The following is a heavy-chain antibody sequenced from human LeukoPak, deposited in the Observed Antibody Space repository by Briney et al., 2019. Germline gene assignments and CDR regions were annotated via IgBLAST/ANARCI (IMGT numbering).Heavy chain of an antibody. V-gene: IGHV3-7*03. CDR1: GFTFSSYW. J-gene: IGHJ4*02. Sequence: GGSLRLSCAASGFTFSSYWMSWVRQAPGKGLEWVANIKQDGSEKYYVDSVKGRFTISRDNAKNSLYLQMNSLRAEDTAVYYCARFVYDYGDYFLDYWGQGTLVTVSS. CDR2: IKQDGSEK. CDR3: ARFVYDYGDYFLDY. D-gene: IGHD4-17*01.